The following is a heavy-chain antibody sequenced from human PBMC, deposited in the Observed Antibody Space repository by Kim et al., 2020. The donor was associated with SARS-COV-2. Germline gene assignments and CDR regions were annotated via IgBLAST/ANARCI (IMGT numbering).Heavy chain of an antibody. CDR1: GFTFSSYS. V-gene: IGHV3-21*01. CDR3: VRDVGWFDP. Sequence: GGSLRLSCAASGFTFSSYSMHWVRQAPGKGLEWVSSISSSSSDTYYADSVKGRFTISRDNAKNTLYLQMNSLRAEDTAVYYCVRDVGWFDPWGQGTLVTVSS. J-gene: IGHJ5*02. CDR2: ISSSSSDT.